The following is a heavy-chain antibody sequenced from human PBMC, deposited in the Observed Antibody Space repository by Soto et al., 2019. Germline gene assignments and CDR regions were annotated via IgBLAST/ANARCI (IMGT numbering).Heavy chain of an antibody. J-gene: IGHJ4*02. V-gene: IGHV1-69*08. CDR3: AREPYGDCSGY. Sequence: QVQLVQSGAEVKKPGSSVKVSCKASGGTFSSYSINWVRQAPGQGLEWMGRITPILGIANSAQKFQGRVTITADKSTSTAYMELSSLRYEDTAVYYWAREPYGDCSGYWGQGTLVTVSS. CDR1: GGTFSSYS. D-gene: IGHD4-17*01. CDR2: ITPILGIA.